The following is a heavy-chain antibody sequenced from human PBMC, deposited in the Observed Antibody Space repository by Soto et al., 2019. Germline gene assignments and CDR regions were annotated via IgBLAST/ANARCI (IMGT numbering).Heavy chain of an antibody. CDR1: GGSVSSGSYY. Sequence: SETLSLTXTVSGGSVSSGSYYWSWIRQPPGKGLEWIGYIYYSGSTNYNPSLKSRVTISVDTSKNQFSLQLSSVTAADTAVYYCARDGPAAIYYYWGQGTLVTVSS. CDR3: ARDGPAAIYYY. D-gene: IGHD2-2*01. V-gene: IGHV4-61*01. J-gene: IGHJ4*02. CDR2: IYYSGST.